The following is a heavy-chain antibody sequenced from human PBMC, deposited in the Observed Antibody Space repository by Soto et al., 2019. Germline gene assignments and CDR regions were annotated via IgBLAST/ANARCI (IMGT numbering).Heavy chain of an antibody. CDR2: IYYSGST. V-gene: IGHV4-59*01. J-gene: IGHJ4*02. CDR1: GGSISSYY. Sequence: SETLSLTCTVSGGSISSYYWSWIRQPPGKGLEWIGYIYYSGSTNYNPSLKSRVTISVDTSKNQFSLKLSSVTAADTAVYYCARRSGYDSEEVNFDYWGQGTLVTVSS. CDR3: ARRSGYDSEEVNFDY. D-gene: IGHD5-12*01.